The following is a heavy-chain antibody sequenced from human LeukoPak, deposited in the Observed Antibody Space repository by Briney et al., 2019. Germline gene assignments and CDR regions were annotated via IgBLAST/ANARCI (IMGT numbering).Heavy chain of an antibody. CDR3: AGVYRLYDSSGYYTSSRAFDI. D-gene: IGHD3-22*01. J-gene: IGHJ3*02. V-gene: IGHV3-53*01. Sequence: PGGSLRLSCAAPGFTVSSNYMSWVRQAPGKGLEWVSVIYSGGSTYYVDSVKGRFTISRNNSKNTLYLEMNSLRAEDTAVYYCAGVYRLYDSSGYYTSSRAFDIWGQGTMVTVSS. CDR2: IYSGGST. CDR1: GFTVSSNY.